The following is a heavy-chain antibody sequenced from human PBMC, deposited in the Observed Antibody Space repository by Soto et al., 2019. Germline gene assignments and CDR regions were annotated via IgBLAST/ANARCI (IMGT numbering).Heavy chain of an antibody. V-gene: IGHV1-46*03. D-gene: IGHD3-10*01. J-gene: IGHJ4*02. CDR1: GYTFTSYY. CDR3: AREGPFKRKWFGEVLLPYFDY. CDR2: INPSGGST. Sequence: QVQLVQSGAEVKKPGASVKVSCKASGYTFTSYYMHWVRQAPGQGLEWMGIINPSGGSTSYAQKLQGRVTMTRDTSKSTVYMERSSLRSEDTDVYYCAREGPFKRKWFGEVLLPYFDYWGQGTLVTVSS.